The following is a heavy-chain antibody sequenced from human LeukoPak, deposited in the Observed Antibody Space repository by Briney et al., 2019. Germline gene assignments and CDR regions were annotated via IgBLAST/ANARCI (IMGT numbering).Heavy chain of an antibody. Sequence: GGSLRLSCAASRFTFSSYSMNWVRQAPGKGLEWVSSISSSGSYIYYADSVKGRFTISRDNAKNSLYLQMINLRAEDTAVYYCATSRRDGYGYRALELPPSPVDWGQGTLVTVSS. J-gene: IGHJ4*02. V-gene: IGHV3-21*01. CDR2: ISSSGSYI. CDR1: RFTFSSYS. D-gene: IGHD5-18*01. CDR3: ATSRRDGYGYRALELPPSPVD.